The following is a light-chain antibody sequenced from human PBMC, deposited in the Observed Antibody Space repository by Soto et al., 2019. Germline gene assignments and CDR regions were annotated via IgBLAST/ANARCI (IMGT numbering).Light chain of an antibody. Sequence: QSALTQPPSASGSPGQSVTISCTGTSSDVGRYNHVSWYQQHPGKAPKLIIFDVNKRPSGVPDRFSGSKSVNTASLTVSGLQAEDEADYYCSAYAGSIYVFGTGTKVPS. V-gene: IGLV2-8*01. CDR3: SAYAGSIYV. CDR1: SSDVGRYNH. CDR2: DVN. J-gene: IGLJ1*01.